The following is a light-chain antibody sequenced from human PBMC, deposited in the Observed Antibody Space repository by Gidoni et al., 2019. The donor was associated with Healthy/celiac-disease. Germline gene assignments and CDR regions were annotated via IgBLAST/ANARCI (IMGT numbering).Light chain of an antibody. J-gene: IGKJ1*01. V-gene: IGKV3-15*01. CDR2: GAS. Sequence: ETVMTPSPATLSVSPGERATLTCRASQSVSSNLAWYQQKPGQAPRLLIYGASTRATGIPARFSGSGSGTEFTLTISSLQSEDFAVYYCQQYNNWPRTFXQXTKVEIK. CDR1: QSVSSN. CDR3: QQYNNWPRT.